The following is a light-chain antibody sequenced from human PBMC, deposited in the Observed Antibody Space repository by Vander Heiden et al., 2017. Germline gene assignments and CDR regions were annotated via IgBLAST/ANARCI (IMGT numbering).Light chain of an antibody. V-gene: IGKV3-20*01. J-gene: IGKJ5*01. CDR1: QSVISSY. Sequence: DIVLTESPGTLSLSPGESATLPCRASQSVISSYLAWYQQKPGQSPRLLIYGASSRATGIPDRFSGSGSGTDFTLTISRLEPEDFALYYCQQYGNSPFTFGQGTRLEIK. CDR2: GAS. CDR3: QQYGNSPFT.